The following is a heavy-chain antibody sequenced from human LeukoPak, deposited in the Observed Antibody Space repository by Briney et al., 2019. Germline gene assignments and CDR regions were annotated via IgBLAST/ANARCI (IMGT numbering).Heavy chain of an antibody. CDR2: INPNSGGT. Sequence: ASVKASCKASGYTFTGYYMHWVRQAPGQGLEWMGWINPNSGGTNYAQKFQGRVTMTRDTSISTAYMELSRLRSDDTAVYYCASHSGPTYYYDSSGWDYWGQGTLVTVSS. CDR1: GYTFTGYY. CDR3: ASHSGPTYYYDSSGWDY. V-gene: IGHV1-2*02. D-gene: IGHD3-22*01. J-gene: IGHJ4*02.